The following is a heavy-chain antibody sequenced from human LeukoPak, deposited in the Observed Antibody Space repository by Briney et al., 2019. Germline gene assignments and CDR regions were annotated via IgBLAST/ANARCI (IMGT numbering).Heavy chain of an antibody. Sequence: SETLSLTCTVSDGSISSSSYYWGWIRQPPGKGLEWIGSIYYSGSTYYNPSLKSRVTISVDTSKNQFSLKLSSVTAADTAVYYCASLTYYYDSSGYYYVGYFDYWGQGTLVTVSS. J-gene: IGHJ4*02. CDR2: IYYSGST. D-gene: IGHD3-22*01. CDR3: ASLTYYYDSSGYYYVGYFDY. CDR1: DGSISSSSYY. V-gene: IGHV4-39*01.